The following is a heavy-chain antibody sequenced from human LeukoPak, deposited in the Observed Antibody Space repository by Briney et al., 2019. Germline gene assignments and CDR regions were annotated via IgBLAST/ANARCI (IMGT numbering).Heavy chain of an antibody. V-gene: IGHV3-66*01. CDR3: VALYDY. Sequence: GGSLRLSCAPSGFAISGNYMSWVRQAPGKGLEWVSIIYNDESTYYADSVKGRFTISRDTSKNTLYLQMNGLGAEDTAVYYCVALYDYWGQGTLVTVSS. CDR2: IYNDEST. CDR1: GFAISGNY. J-gene: IGHJ4*02. D-gene: IGHD2-15*01.